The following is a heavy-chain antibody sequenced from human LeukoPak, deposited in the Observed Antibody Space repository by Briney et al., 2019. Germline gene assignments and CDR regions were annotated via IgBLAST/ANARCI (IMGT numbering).Heavy chain of an antibody. CDR1: GFTFSTYC. V-gene: IGHV3-7*03. CDR2: IKQDGSEK. Sequence: PGGSLRLSCAASGFTFSTYCMSWVRQAPGRGLEWVANIKQDGSEKYYVDSVKGRFTISRDNAKNSLYLQMNSLRAEDTAVYYCAREDIVVVVAAYYFDYWGQGTLVTVSS. CDR3: AREDIVVVVAAYYFDY. D-gene: IGHD2-15*01. J-gene: IGHJ4*02.